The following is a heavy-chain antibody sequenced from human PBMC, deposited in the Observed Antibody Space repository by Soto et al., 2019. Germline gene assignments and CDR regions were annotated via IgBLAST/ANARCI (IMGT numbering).Heavy chain of an antibody. D-gene: IGHD3-10*01. CDR2: IYYSGST. CDR1: GGSISSYY. V-gene: IGHV4-59*12. Sequence: SETLSLTCTVSGGSISSYYWSWIRQPPGKGLEWIGYIYYSGSTNYNPSLKSRVTISVDKSKNQFSLKLSSVTAADTAVYYCARDTGGSGSYYLDYWGQGTLVTVSS. J-gene: IGHJ4*02. CDR3: ARDTGGSGSYYLDY.